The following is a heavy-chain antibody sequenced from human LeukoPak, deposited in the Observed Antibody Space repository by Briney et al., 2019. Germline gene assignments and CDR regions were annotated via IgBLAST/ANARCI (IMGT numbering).Heavy chain of an antibody. J-gene: IGHJ5*02. D-gene: IGHD3-10*01. Sequence: KPSETLSLTCTVPGGSISSYYWSSIRHPPGKRLQSTGYIYNSGSTNYNPSLKSRVTISVDTSKNQFSLKLSSVTAADTAVYYCARLVWFGEFQQNWFDLWGQGTLVTVSS. CDR1: GGSISSYY. V-gene: IGHV4-4*08. CDR2: IYNSGST. CDR3: ARLVWFGEFQQNWFDL.